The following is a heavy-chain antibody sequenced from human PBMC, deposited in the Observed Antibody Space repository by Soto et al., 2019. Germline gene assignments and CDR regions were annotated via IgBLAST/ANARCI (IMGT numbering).Heavy chain of an antibody. CDR1: GFTFSSYG. CDR2: ISYDGSNK. D-gene: IGHD3-22*01. CDR3: ARPFYYDSSGFYYYGMDV. V-gene: IGHV3-30*03. J-gene: IGHJ6*02. Sequence: GGSLRLSCAASGFTFSSYGMHWVRQAPGKGLEWVAVISYDGSNKYYADSVKGRFTISRDNSKNTLYLQMNSLRAEDTAVYYCARPFYYDSSGFYYYGMDVWGQGTTVTVSS.